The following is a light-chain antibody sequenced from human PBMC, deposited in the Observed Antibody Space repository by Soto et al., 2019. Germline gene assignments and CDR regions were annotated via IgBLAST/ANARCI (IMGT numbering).Light chain of an antibody. Sequence: DIQMTQSPSFLSASVGDRGTMSCRASRGISSYLAWYQQKPGKAPKLLIYAASTLQSGVPSRFRGGGSGTEFTLTISSLQPEDFSTYYCQQLNSYPLTFGGGTKVDIK. CDR2: AAS. J-gene: IGKJ4*01. CDR3: QQLNSYPLT. CDR1: RGISSY. V-gene: IGKV1-9*01.